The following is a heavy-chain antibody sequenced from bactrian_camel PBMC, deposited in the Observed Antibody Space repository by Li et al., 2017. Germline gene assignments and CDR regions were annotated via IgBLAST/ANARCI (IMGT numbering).Heavy chain of an antibody. CDR2: IASDGSI. J-gene: IGHJ4*01. CDR1: GYC. D-gene: IGHD1*01. Sequence: HVQLVESGGGSVQAGGSLTLSCTVSGYCMGRFRQAPEKAREGVAAIASDGSISYADSVKGRFTISIDIPKNTLYLQMNSLKPEDTAMYTCAAEIPRGDRCYSGSHFGYVGQGTQVTVS. V-gene: IGHV3S53*01.